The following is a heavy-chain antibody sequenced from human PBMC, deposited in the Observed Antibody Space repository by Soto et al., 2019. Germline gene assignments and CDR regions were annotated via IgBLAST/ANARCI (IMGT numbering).Heavy chain of an antibody. CDR3: ARMNVDSYQYYYAMDV. CDR2: IFLDNER. Sequence: QVTLKETGPALVKPTETLTLTCTVSGFSLTTGKMGVSWIRQPPGKSLEWLAHIFLDNERSYSTSLQGRLTSSKDTSGSQVVLSMTNVDPVDTATYYCARMNVDSYQYYYAMDVWGQ. J-gene: IGHJ6*02. CDR1: GFSLTTGKMG. D-gene: IGHD4-17*01. V-gene: IGHV2-26*01.